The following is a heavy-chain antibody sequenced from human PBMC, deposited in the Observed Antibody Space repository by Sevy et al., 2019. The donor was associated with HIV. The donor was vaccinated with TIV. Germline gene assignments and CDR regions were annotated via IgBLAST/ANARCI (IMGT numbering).Heavy chain of an antibody. Sequence: GGSLRLSCAASGFTFSGSDMHWVRQASGKGLEWVGRIRSKAKNYATAYAASVKGRLPMSRDDSKNTAYLQMNSLKTEDTAVYFCTPAGYGFDYWGQGTLVTVSS. D-gene: IGHD5-18*01. CDR1: GFTFSGSD. V-gene: IGHV3-73*01. CDR3: TPAGYGFDY. J-gene: IGHJ4*02. CDR2: IRSKAKNYAT.